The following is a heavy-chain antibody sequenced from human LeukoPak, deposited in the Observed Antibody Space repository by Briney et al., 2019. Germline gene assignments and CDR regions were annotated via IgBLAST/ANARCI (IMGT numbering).Heavy chain of an antibody. D-gene: IGHD3-22*01. V-gene: IGHV3-23*01. CDR1: GFTFSSYA. CDR2: ISGSGGST. CDR3: AKDQVTMTELNFDY. J-gene: IGHJ4*02. Sequence: GGSLRLSCAASGFTFSSYAMSWVRQAPGKGLEWVSAISGSGGSTYCADSVKGRFTISRDNSKNTLYPQMNSLRAEDTAVYYCAKDQVTMTELNFDYWGQGTLVTVSS.